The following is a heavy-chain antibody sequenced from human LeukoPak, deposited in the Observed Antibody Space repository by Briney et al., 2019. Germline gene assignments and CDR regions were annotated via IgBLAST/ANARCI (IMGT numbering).Heavy chain of an antibody. CDR2: IYYSGST. CDR3: YFDY. J-gene: IGHJ4*02. D-gene: IGHD6-19*01. V-gene: IGHV4-39*01. Sequence: SETLSLTCTVSGGSISSSSYYWGWIRQPPGKGLEWIGSIYYSGSTYYNPSLKSRVTISVDTSKNQFSLKLSSVTAADTVSSGWYFDYWGQGTLVTVSS. CDR1: GGSISSSSYY.